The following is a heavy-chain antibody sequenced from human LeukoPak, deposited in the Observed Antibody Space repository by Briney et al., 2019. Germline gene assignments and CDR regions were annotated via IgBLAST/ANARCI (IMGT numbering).Heavy chain of an antibody. D-gene: IGHD3-22*01. CDR1: GFTFSSYA. Sequence: GGSLRLSCAASGFTFSSYAMSWVRQAPGKGLEWVSAISGSGGSTYYADSVKGRFTISRDNSKNTLYLQMNSLRAEDTAVYYCAKNTKYYYDSSGYYSYFDYWGQGTLVTASS. CDR3: AKNTKYYYDSSGYYSYFDY. V-gene: IGHV3-23*01. CDR2: ISGSGGST. J-gene: IGHJ4*02.